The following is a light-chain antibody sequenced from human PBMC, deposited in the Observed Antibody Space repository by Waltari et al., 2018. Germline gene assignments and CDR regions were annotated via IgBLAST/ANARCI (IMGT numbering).Light chain of an antibody. J-gene: IGLJ2*01. CDR2: DVS. V-gene: IGLV2-14*03. CDR1: SSDVGGYNY. CDR3: SSYTISSTLV. Sequence: QSALTQPASVSGSPGQSITISCTGTSSDVGGYNYVSWYQQHPGKAPKLMIDDVSNRPARVSERLHGSKSGNTASLTISGLQAEDEADYYCSSYTISSTLVFGGGTKLTVL.